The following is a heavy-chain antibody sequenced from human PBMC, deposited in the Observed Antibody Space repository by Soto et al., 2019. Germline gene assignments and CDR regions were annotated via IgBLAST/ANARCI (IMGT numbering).Heavy chain of an antibody. CDR3: ARLNRDYYYYGMDV. V-gene: IGHV4-4*02. J-gene: IGHJ6*02. Sequence: SETLSLTCAVSGDSISSSKWWTWVRQTPGKGLEWIGKIDHNGITNYNPSLESRVTILKDNSKNQLSLKLTSVTAADSAVYYCARLNRDYYYYGMDVWGQGATVTVSS. CDR1: GDSISSSKW. CDR2: IDHNGIT.